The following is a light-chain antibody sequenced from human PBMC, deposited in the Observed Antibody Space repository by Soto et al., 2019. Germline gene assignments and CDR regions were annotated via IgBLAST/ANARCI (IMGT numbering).Light chain of an antibody. CDR2: DAS. V-gene: IGKV3-11*01. Sequence: EIVLTQSPDTLSLSPGERATLSCRASQSVRNYLAWYQQKPGQAPRLLIYDASNRATGIPARFSGSGSGTDFTLTISSLEPEDFAVYYCHQRSNWLPFGQGTRLEIK. CDR1: QSVRNY. J-gene: IGKJ5*01. CDR3: HQRSNWLP.